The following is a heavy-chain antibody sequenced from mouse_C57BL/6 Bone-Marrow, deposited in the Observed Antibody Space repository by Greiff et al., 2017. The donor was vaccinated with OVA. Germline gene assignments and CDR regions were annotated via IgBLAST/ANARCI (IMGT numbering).Heavy chain of an antibody. CDR1: GYSITSGYY. Sequence: EVQLVQSGPGLVKPSQSLSLTCSVTGYSITSGYYWNWIRQFPGNKLEWMGYISYDGSNNYNPSLKNRISITRDTSKNQFFLKLNSVTTEDTATYYCESIYYDYERVPYWGQGALVTVSA. J-gene: IGHJ3*01. V-gene: IGHV3-6*01. CDR2: ISYDGSN. D-gene: IGHD2-4*01. CDR3: ESIYYDYERVPY.